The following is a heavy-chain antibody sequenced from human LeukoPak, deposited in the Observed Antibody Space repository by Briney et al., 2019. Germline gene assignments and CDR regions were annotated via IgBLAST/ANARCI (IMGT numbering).Heavy chain of an antibody. J-gene: IGHJ2*01. D-gene: IGHD4-17*01. V-gene: IGHV3-23*01. CDR1: GFTFSSYA. Sequence: GGSLRLSCAASGFTFSSYAVSWVRQAPGKGLEWVASISGSGGTTHYADSVEGRFTISRDNSKNTLYLQMNSLRGEDTAVYYCAKVTSGEHAWYYDLWGRGTRVTVSS. CDR2: ISGSGGTT. CDR3: AKVTSGEHAWYYDL.